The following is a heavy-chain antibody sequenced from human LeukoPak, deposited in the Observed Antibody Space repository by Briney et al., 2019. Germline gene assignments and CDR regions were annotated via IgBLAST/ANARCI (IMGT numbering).Heavy chain of an antibody. Sequence: ASVKVSCKASGYTFPTYAMHWVRQAPGQRLEWMGWINAGNGNTKYSQKFQGRVTITRDTSASTAYMELSSLRSEDTAVYYCARDPVDRTNGVCYNYFDYWGQGTLVTVSS. V-gene: IGHV1-3*01. CDR3: ARDPVDRTNGVCYNYFDY. J-gene: IGHJ4*02. CDR1: GYTFPTYA. D-gene: IGHD2-8*01. CDR2: INAGNGNT.